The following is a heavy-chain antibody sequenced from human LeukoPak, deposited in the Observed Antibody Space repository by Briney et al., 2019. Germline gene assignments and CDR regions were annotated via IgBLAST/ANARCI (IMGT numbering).Heavy chain of an antibody. CDR3: ASARYFWSGRDAFDI. V-gene: IGHV4-61*02. CDR1: GGSFSSGDYS. Sequence: SETLSLTCTVSGGSFSSGDYSWNWIRQPAGQGLEWIGRLFSSGTTNYNPSLKSRVTISGDTSNNQFSLKLTSVTAADTAVYYCASARYFWSGRDAFDIWGQGTMVTVSS. D-gene: IGHD3-3*01. CDR2: LFSSGTT. J-gene: IGHJ3*02.